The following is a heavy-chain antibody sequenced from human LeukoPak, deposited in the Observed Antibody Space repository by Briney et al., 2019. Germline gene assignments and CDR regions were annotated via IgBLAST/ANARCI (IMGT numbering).Heavy chain of an antibody. CDR3: ARVSDIVVVPAAINWFDP. J-gene: IGHJ5*02. CDR2: MNPNSGNT. V-gene: IGHV1-8*01. Sequence: ASVKVSCKASGYTFTSYDINWVRQATGQGPEWMGWMNPNSGNTGYAQKFQGRVTMTRNTSISTAYMELSSLRSEDTAVYYCARVSDIVVVPAAINWFDPWGQGTLVTVSS. D-gene: IGHD2-2*01. CDR1: GYTFTSYD.